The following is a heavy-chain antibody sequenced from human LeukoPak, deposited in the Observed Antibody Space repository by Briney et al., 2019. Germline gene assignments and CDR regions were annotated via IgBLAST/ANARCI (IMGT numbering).Heavy chain of an antibody. CDR3: ARDLPEYYYDSSGHFDI. J-gene: IGHJ3*02. CDR1: GGSISSYY. D-gene: IGHD3-22*01. V-gene: IGHV4-4*07. Sequence: SETLSLTCTVSGGSISSYYWSWIRQPAGKGLEWIGRIYTSGSTNYNPSLKSRVTMSVDTSKNQFSLKLSSVTAADTAVYYCARDLPEYYYDSSGHFDIWGQGTMVTVSS. CDR2: IYTSGST.